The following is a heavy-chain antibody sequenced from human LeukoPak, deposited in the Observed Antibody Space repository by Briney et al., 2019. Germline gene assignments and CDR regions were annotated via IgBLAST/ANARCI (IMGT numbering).Heavy chain of an antibody. J-gene: IGHJ4*02. CDR1: GFTFSSYA. V-gene: IGHV3-64D*09. D-gene: IGHD3-10*01. CDR3: VLSMVRGEAY. CDR2: ISSNGGST. Sequence: PGGSLRLSCSASGFTFSSYAMHWVRQAPGKGLEYVSAISSNGGSTYYADSVKGRFTISRDNSKNTLYLQMSSLRAEDTAMYYCVLSMVRGEAYWGQGTLVTVSS.